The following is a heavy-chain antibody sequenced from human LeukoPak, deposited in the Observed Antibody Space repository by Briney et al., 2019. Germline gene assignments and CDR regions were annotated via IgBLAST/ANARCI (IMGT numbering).Heavy chain of an antibody. Sequence: GGSLRLSCAASGFTVSINYMIWLRQAPGKGREWVSVIYSCGSTYYADSVKGRFTISRDNSKNTLYLQMNSLRAEDTAVYYCAREAVVVVAATPVHYYGMDVWGQGTTVTVSS. CDR3: AREAVVVVAATPVHYYGMDV. V-gene: IGHV3-66*01. CDR1: GFTVSINY. D-gene: IGHD2-15*01. J-gene: IGHJ6*02. CDR2: IYSCGST.